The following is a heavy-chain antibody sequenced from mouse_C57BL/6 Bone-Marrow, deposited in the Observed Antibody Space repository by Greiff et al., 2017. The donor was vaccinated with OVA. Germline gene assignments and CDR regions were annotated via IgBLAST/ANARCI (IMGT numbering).Heavy chain of an antibody. Sequence: QVQLKQSGAELMKPGASVKLSCKATGYTITGYWLEWVKQRPGHGLEWIGEILPGSGSTNYNEKFKGKATFTADTSSNTAYMQLSNLTTEDSAIYYCAIKEEAHNYIDYWGQGTTLTVSS. CDR2: ILPGSGST. CDR3: AIKEEAHNYIDY. D-gene: IGHD1-3*01. CDR1: GYTITGYW. V-gene: IGHV1-9*01. J-gene: IGHJ2*01.